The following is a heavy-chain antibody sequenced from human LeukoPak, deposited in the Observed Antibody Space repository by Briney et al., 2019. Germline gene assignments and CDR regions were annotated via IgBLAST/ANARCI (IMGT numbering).Heavy chain of an antibody. D-gene: IGHD4-23*01. CDR1: GGSFNGYY. V-gene: IGHV4-34*01. J-gene: IGHJ4*02. CDR3: ARDYGGNSGDY. Sequence: PSETLSLTCAVYGGSFNGYYWSWIRQPPGKGLEWIGEINHSGSTNYNPSLKSRVTISVDTSKNQFSLKLSSVTAADTAVYYCARDYGGNSGDYWGQGILVTVSS. CDR2: INHSGST.